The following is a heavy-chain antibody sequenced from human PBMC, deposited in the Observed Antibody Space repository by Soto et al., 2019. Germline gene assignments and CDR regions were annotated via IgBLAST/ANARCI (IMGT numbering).Heavy chain of an antibody. CDR2: ISGYNGDT. V-gene: IGHV1-18*01. J-gene: IGHJ6*02. CDR1: GYTFTRYG. CDR3: AKNGQPPYYYYGMDV. D-gene: IGHD2-8*01. Sequence: ASVKVSCKASGYTFTRYGISWVRQAPGQGLEWMGWISGYNGDTNYAQKFQGRVTMTVDTSTTTAFMELTSLTSDDRAVHYCAKNGQPPYYYYGMDVWGQGTTVTVSS.